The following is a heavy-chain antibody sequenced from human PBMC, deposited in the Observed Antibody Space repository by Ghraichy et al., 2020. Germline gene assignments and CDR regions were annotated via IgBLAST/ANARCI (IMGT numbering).Heavy chain of an antibody. V-gene: IGHV2-5*02. D-gene: IGHD3-9*01. CDR2: IYWDDDK. CDR3: ARGRGHYDSLTGYYKGGVMGV. Sequence: SGPTLVKPTQTLTLTCTFSGFSLTTSGVGVGWIRQPPGKALEWLALIYWDDDKRYSASLKSRLTITKDTSKNQVVLTMTNMDPVDTATYYCARGRGHYDSLTGYYKGGVMGVWGQGTTVTVSS. CDR1: GFSLTTSGVG. J-gene: IGHJ6*02.